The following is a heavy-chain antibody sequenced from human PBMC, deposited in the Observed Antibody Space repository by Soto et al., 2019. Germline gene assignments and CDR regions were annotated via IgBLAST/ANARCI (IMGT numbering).Heavy chain of an antibody. CDR1: GGSISSSSYY. CDR3: KTQGFGFLHGLVDV. CDR2: IYYSGST. Sequence: SETLSLTCTVSGGSISSSSYYWGWIRQPPGKGLEWIGSIYYSGSTYYNPSLKSRLFISVDTSKNQVSLNLASVTAADTAVYYCKTQGFGFLHGLVDVWGQGTTVTVSS. J-gene: IGHJ6*02. V-gene: IGHV4-39*07. D-gene: IGHD3-10*01.